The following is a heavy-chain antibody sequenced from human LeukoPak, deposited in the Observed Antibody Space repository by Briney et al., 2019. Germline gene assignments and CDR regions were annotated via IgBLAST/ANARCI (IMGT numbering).Heavy chain of an antibody. D-gene: IGHD3-22*01. CDR2: ISGSGGST. CDR1: GFTFSTYA. V-gene: IGHV3-23*01. Sequence: QTGGSLRLSCTASGFTFSTYAMTWVRLAPGEGLEWVSSISGSGGSTYYADSVMGRFTISRDNSKNTLYLQMNSLRAEDTAVYYCAKDSPISMYYDSSGRGYFDYWGQGTLVTVSS. CDR3: AKDSPISMYYDSSGRGYFDY. J-gene: IGHJ4*02.